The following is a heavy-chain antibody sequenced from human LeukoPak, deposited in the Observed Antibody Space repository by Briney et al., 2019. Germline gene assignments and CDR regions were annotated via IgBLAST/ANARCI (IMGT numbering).Heavy chain of an antibody. CDR3: ASGRDYYYMDV. CDR2: IYSDGST. Sequence: GGSLRLSCAASGFTFSSYGMTWVRQAPGKGLEWVSVIYSDGSTYYADFVKGRFTISRDKSKNTLYLQMNSLRAEDTAVYYCASGRDYYYMDVWGKGTTVTISS. J-gene: IGHJ6*03. D-gene: IGHD5-12*01. V-gene: IGHV3-23*03. CDR1: GFTFSSYG.